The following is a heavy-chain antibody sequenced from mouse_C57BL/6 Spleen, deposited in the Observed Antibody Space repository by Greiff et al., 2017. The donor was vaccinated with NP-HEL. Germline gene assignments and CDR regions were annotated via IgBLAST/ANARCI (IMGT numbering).Heavy chain of an antibody. V-gene: IGHV1-55*01. D-gene: IGHD2-1*01. J-gene: IGHJ3*01. CDR3: ARSGDGNYGGFAY. Sequence: QVQLQQPGAELVKPGASVKMSCKASGYTFTSYWITWVKQRPGQGLEWIGDIYPGSGSTNYIEKFKSKATLTVDTSSSTAYMQLSSLTSEDSAVYYCARSGDGNYGGFAYWGQGTLVTVSA. CDR1: GYTFTSYW. CDR2: IYPGSGST.